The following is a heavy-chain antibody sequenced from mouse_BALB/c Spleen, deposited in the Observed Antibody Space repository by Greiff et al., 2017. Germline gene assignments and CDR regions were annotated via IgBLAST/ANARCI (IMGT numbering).Heavy chain of an antibody. D-gene: IGHD4-1*01. CDR2: IDPENGDT. CDR1: GFNIKDYY. J-gene: IGHJ2*01. V-gene: IGHV14-4*02. CDR3: NDGTHYFDY. Sequence: EVQLQQSGAELVRSGASVKLSCTASGFNIKDYYMHWVKQRPEQGLEWIGWIDPENGDTEYAPKFQGKATMTADTSSNTAYLQLSSLTSEDTAVYYCNDGTHYFDYWGQGTTLTVSS.